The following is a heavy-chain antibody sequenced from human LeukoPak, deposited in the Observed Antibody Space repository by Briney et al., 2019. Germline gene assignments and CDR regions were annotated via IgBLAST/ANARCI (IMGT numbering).Heavy chain of an antibody. Sequence: PGGSLRLXCAASGCTFSSYGMHWVRQAPGKGLEWVAVIWYDGSNKYYADSVKGRFTISRDNSKNTLYLQMNSLRAEDTAVYYCASSSGWSFDDDYWGQGTLVTVSS. V-gene: IGHV3-33*01. CDR3: ASSSGWSFDDDY. J-gene: IGHJ4*02. CDR1: GCTFSSYG. CDR2: IWYDGSNK. D-gene: IGHD6-19*01.